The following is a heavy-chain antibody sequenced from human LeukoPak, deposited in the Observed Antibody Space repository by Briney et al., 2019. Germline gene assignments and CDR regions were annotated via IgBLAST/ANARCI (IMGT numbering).Heavy chain of an antibody. Sequence: SETLSLTCTVSGGSISSGSYYWSWIRQPAGKGLEWIGRIYTSGSTNYNPSLKGRVTISVGTSKNQFSLKLSSVTAADTAVYYCARGKWESDYYYYYMDVWGKGTTVTISS. CDR2: IYTSGST. D-gene: IGHD1-26*01. CDR1: GGSISSGSYY. J-gene: IGHJ6*03. V-gene: IGHV4-61*02. CDR3: ARGKWESDYYYYYMDV.